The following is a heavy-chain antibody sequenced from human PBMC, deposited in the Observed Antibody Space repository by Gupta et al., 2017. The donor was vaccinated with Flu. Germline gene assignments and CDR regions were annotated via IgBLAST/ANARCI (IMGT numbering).Heavy chain of an antibody. V-gene: IGHV4-59*01. CDR3: ARAPNQYCTSTTCSPYYFDS. Sequence: QPPGKGLEWIAYIYHSGTTYYNLSLKSRVTSSIDTYEKQFSLRVNSVTAADTDGYYCARAPNQYCTSTTCSPYYFDSWGQGNL. CDR2: IYHSGTT. J-gene: IGHJ4*02. D-gene: IGHD2-2*01.